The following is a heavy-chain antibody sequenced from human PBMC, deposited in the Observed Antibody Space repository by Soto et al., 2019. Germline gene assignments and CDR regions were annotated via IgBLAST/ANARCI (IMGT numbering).Heavy chain of an antibody. CDR1: GYIFSSNW. V-gene: IGHV5-51*01. Sequence: GESLKISCQASGYIFSSNWIGWVRQMPGKGLEWIGIIYPGDSETRYSPTFQGHVTISADRSLNIAYLQWSSLQASDSAMYYCAGLLDSWGQPHYFDSWGQGTMVTV. CDR2: IYPGDSET. J-gene: IGHJ4*02. D-gene: IGHD3-16*01. CDR3: AGLLDSWGQPHYFDS.